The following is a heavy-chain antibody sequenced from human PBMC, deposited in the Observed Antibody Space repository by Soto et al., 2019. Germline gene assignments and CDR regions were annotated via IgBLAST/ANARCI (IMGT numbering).Heavy chain of an antibody. CDR3: ARDSLRVEIRLFSWFDP. Sequence: QVQLVQSGAEVKKPGSSVKVSCKASGGTFSSYAISWVRQAPGQGLEWMGGIIPIFGTANYAQKFQGRVTTTADESTSTAYMELSSLRSEDTAVYYCARDSLRVEIRLFSWFDPWGQGTLVTVSS. V-gene: IGHV1-69*01. J-gene: IGHJ5*02. D-gene: IGHD1-7*01. CDR2: IIPIFGTA. CDR1: GGTFSSYA.